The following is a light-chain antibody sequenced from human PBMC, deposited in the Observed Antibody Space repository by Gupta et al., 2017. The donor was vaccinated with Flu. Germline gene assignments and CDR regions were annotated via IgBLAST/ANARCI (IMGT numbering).Light chain of an antibody. V-gene: IGKV2-30*01. Sequence: DAVMTQSPLSLPVTLGQPASISCRSSESLVYSDGDSYVSWVHQRPGQSPRRLSYKASNRDSGVPDRISGSGSGTDFTLTISRLEAEDVGVYYCMHSTRWPWTFGQGTKVEI. CDR1: ESLVYSDGDSY. CDR2: KAS. J-gene: IGKJ1*01. CDR3: MHSTRWPWT.